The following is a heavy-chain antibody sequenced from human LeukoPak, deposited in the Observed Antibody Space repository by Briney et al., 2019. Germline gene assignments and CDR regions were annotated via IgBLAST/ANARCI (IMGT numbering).Heavy chain of an antibody. V-gene: IGHV4-39*07. J-gene: IGHJ6*02. CDR3: ARDGSNWSNDYYHGVDV. CDR1: GGSISSSSYY. D-gene: IGHD4-11*01. CDR2: IYYSGST. Sequence: SETLSLTCTVSGGSISSSSYYWGWIRQPPGKGLEWIGSIYYSGSTYYNPSLKSRVTISVDTSKNQSSLKLGSVTAADTAVYHCARDGSNWSNDYYHGVDVWGQGTTVTVSS.